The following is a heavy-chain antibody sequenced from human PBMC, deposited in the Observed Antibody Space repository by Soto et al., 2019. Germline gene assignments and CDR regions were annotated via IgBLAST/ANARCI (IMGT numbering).Heavy chain of an antibody. CDR3: ARDRRAYDFWSGSPPSYYYYGMDV. CDR1: GGTFSSYA. D-gene: IGHD3-3*01. V-gene: IGHV1-69*13. Sequence: ASVKVSCKASGGTFSSYAISWVRQAPGQGLEWMGGIIPIFGTANYAQKFQGRVTITADESTSTAYMELSSLRSEDTAVYYCARDRRAYDFWSGSPPSYYYYGMDVWGQGTTVTVSS. J-gene: IGHJ6*02. CDR2: IIPIFGTA.